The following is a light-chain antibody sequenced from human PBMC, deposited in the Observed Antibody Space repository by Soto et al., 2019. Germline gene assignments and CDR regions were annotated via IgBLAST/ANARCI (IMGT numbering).Light chain of an antibody. J-gene: IGKJ1*01. CDR2: AAS. Sequence: DIQMTQSPSSLSASVGDRVTITCRASQGISDYLAWYQQKPGKVPILLIYAASTLQSGVPSRFSGSGSGTYFTLTISSLQPEDVATYYCQKYNSDPWTFGQGTKVEIK. CDR3: QKYNSDPWT. CDR1: QGISDY. V-gene: IGKV1-27*01.